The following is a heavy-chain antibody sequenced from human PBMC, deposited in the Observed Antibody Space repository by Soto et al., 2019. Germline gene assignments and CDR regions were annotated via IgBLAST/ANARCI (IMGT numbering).Heavy chain of an antibody. D-gene: IGHD2-2*02. CDR1: GFTFSSYG. Sequence: PGGSLRLSCADSGFTFSSYGMHWVRQAPGKGLEWVALISYDGRDTYYADSVKGRFTISRDNSKNTLYLQMNSLRAEDTAVYYCAKEAIVVVPVAIRSYGMDVWGQGTTVTVSS. CDR3: AKEAIVVVPVAIRSYGMDV. J-gene: IGHJ6*02. V-gene: IGHV3-30*18. CDR2: ISYDGRDT.